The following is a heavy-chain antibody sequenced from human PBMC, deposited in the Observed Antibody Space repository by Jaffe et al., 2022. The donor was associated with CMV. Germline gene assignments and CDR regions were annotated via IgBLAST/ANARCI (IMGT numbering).Heavy chain of an antibody. Sequence: QVQLVQSGAEVKKPGSSLKVSCKASGGTFSSYAISWVRQAPGQGLEWMGGIIPIFGTPNYAEKFQGRITITADESTSTAYMELSSLRSEDTAVYYCASRNWNDVGSPLDYWGQGTLVTVSS. CDR3: ASRNWNDVGSPLDY. V-gene: IGHV1-69*01. CDR2: IIPIFGTP. J-gene: IGHJ4*02. D-gene: IGHD1-20*01. CDR1: GGTFSSYA.